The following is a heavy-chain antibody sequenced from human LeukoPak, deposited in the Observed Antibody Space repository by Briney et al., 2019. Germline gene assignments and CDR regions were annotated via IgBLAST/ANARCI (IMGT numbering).Heavy chain of an antibody. J-gene: IGHJ5*02. D-gene: IGHD6-6*01. V-gene: IGHV1-2*02. Sequence: ASVKVSCKASGYSFTGQYMHWVRQAPGQGLEWMGWMNSKSGDTNYAQKFQGRITMTRDTSITTGYMELSRLRSDDTAVYYCARDEYSRSSARFDPWGQGTLVTASS. CDR2: MNSKSGDT. CDR1: GYSFTGQY. CDR3: ARDEYSRSSARFDP.